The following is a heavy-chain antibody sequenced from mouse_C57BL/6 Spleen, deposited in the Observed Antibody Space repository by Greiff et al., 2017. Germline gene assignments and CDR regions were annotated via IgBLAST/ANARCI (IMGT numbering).Heavy chain of an antibody. CDR1: GFSLTSYG. Sequence: VQVVESGPGLVQPSQSLSITCTVSGFSLTSYGVHWVRQSPGKGLEWLGVIWSGGSTDYNAAFISRLSISKDNSKSQVFFKMNSLQADDTAIYYCARTEYDYDGDYYAMDYWGQGTSVTVSS. CDR3: ARTEYDYDGDYYAMDY. J-gene: IGHJ4*01. CDR2: IWSGGST. V-gene: IGHV2-2*01. D-gene: IGHD2-4*01.